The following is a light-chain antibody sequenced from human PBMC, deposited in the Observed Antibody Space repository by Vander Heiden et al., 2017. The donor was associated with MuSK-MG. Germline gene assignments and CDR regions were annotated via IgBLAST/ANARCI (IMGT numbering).Light chain of an antibody. Sequence: EIVLTQSPGTLSLSPGERATLSCRASQSVRSSQLAWYQQKPGQATRLVIYSTSSRATDFPDRFSGSGSGRDFTLTINRLEPEDFAVYYCQQYGSAPLTFGGGTTVELK. V-gene: IGKV3-20*01. CDR2: STS. CDR3: QQYGSAPLT. CDR1: QSVRSSQ. J-gene: IGKJ4*01.